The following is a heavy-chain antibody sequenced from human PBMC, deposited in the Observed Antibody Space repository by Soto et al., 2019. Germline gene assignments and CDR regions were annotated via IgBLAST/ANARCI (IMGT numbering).Heavy chain of an antibody. CDR2: IYYSGST. J-gene: IGHJ4*02. D-gene: IGHD6-13*01. V-gene: IGHV4-39*01. Sequence: PSETLSLTCTVSGGSISSSYYYWGWIRQPPGKGLEWIGSIYYSGSTYYNPSLKSRVTMSVDTSKNQFSLNLNSVTAADTAVYYCARPLLEGDSSSWYRAFGKWAQQTLVPVAS. CDR3: ARPLLEGDSSSWYRAFGK. CDR1: GGSISSSYYY.